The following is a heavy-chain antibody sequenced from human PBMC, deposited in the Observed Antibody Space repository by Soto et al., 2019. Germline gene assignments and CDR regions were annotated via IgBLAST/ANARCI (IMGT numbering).Heavy chain of an antibody. CDR3: ARQYCRSTSCYIGWFDP. CDR1: GCSFANYW. J-gene: IGHJ5*02. V-gene: IGHV5-10-1*01. Sequence: VSLKISFKGSGCSFANYWVSWVLQMPGKGLEWMGRIDPRDSYTKHSPSFQGHVTISAHKSISTAYLQWSSLRASDTAMYYCARQYCRSTSCYIGWFDPWGQGPLVTVSS. CDR2: IDPRDSYT. D-gene: IGHD2-2*02.